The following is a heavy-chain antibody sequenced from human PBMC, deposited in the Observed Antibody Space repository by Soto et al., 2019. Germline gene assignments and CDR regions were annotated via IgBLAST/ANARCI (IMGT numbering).Heavy chain of an antibody. CDR3: AREGGHTLGAFEI. D-gene: IGHD2-15*01. CDR1: GFTFSIYA. Sequence: RLSCAASGFTFSIYAMTWVRQSPGKGLEWVSSMSRTGDNTYYADSVKGRFTISRDNSKNTLYLQMNSLRAEDTAVYYCAREGGHTLGAFEIWGQGTMVTVSS. V-gene: IGHV3-23*01. CDR2: MSRTGDNT. J-gene: IGHJ3*02.